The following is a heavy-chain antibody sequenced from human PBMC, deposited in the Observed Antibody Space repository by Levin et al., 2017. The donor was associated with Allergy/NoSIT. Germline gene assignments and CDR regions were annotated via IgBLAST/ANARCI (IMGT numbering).Heavy chain of an antibody. V-gene: IGHV3-23*01. D-gene: IGHD5-24*01. Sequence: GGSLRLSCEASGFIFSTYAMTWVRQAPGKGLEWVSEISASGGMTNYADSMKGRFIISRDNSKNTLFLQINSLRAEDTAVYYCAKKMVELSTIIPLDYWGQGTLVTVSS. CDR2: ISASGGMT. J-gene: IGHJ4*02. CDR3: AKKMVELSTIIPLDY. CDR1: GFIFSTYA.